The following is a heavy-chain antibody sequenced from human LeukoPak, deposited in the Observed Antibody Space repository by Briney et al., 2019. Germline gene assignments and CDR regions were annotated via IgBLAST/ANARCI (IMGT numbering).Heavy chain of an antibody. CDR3: ARHLSYGYKRGYYFDY. J-gene: IGHJ4*02. CDR2: IYYSGST. CDR1: GGSISSSSYY. V-gene: IGHV4-39*01. Sequence: SETLSLTCTVSGGSISSSSYYWGWIRQPPGKGLEWIGSIYYSGSTYYNPSLKGRVTISVDTSKNQFSLKLSSVTAADTAVYYCARHLSYGYKRGYYFDYWGQGTLVTVSS. D-gene: IGHD5-18*01.